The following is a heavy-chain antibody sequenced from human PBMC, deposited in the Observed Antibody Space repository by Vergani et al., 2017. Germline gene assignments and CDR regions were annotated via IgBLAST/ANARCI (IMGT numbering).Heavy chain of an antibody. CDR3: TKGAGSSTVEKGGFDY. V-gene: IGHV3-9*03. CDR1: GVTFDDYA. CDR2: ISRNSGTI. D-gene: IGHD4-23*01. Sequence: EVQLVESGGGLVQPGRSLRLSCAASGVTFDDYAMHWVRQAPGKGLEWVSVISRNSGTIAYADSVKGRFTISRDNAKNSLYLQMNSLRVEDMALYYCTKGAGSSTVEKGGFDYWGQGTLVTVSS. J-gene: IGHJ4*02.